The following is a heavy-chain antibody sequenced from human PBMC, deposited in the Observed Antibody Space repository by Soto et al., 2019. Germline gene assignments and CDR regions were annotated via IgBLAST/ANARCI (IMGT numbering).Heavy chain of an antibody. J-gene: IGHJ4*02. D-gene: IGHD6-19*01. CDR2: ISGSGGST. CDR3: AKGGMQMVAGPLFDY. V-gene: IGHV3-23*01. Sequence: GGSLRLSCAASGFTFSSYAMSWVRQAPGKGLEWVSAISGSGGSTYYADSVKGRFTISRDNSKNTLYLQMNSLRAEDTAVYYCAKGGMQMVAGPLFDYWGQGTLVTVSS. CDR1: GFTFSSYA.